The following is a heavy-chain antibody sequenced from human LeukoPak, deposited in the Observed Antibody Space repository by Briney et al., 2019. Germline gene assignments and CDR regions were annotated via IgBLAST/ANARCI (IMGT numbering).Heavy chain of an antibody. Sequence: PSETLSLTCTVSGGSISSYYWSWIRQPPGKGLEWIGYIYYSGSTNYNPSLKSRVTIPVDTSKNQFSLKLSSVTAADTAVYYCVRSYSGYDLAFFDYWGQGTLDTVSS. CDR2: IYYSGST. CDR3: VRSYSGYDLAFFDY. V-gene: IGHV4-59*01. J-gene: IGHJ4*02. CDR1: GGSISSYY. D-gene: IGHD5-12*01.